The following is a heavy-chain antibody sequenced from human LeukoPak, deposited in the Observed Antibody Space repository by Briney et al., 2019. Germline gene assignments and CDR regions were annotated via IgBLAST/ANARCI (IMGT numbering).Heavy chain of an antibody. CDR1: AYSY. D-gene: IGHD1-14*01. CDR2: INPSGGTT. V-gene: IGHV1-46*01. J-gene: IGHJ6*03. CDR3: ARSSGRSPNRDYMDV. Sequence: ASVKVSCKASAYSYIHWVRQAPGQGLEWMGIINPSGGTTNYAQRFQGRVTMTRDTSTSTVYMELSSLRSEDTAVYYCARSSGRSPNRDYMDVWGKGTTVTISS.